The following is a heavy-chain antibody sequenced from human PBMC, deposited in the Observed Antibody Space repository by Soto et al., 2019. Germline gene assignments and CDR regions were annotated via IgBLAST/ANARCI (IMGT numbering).Heavy chain of an antibody. Sequence: GGSLRLSCAASGFTFSSYAMSWVRQAPGKGLEWVSAISGSGGSTYYADSVKGRFTISRDNSKNTLYLQMNSLRAEDTAVYYCAKDLDYDYVWGPYGMDVWGQGTTVTVSS. CDR1: GFTFSSYA. D-gene: IGHD3-16*01. J-gene: IGHJ6*02. V-gene: IGHV3-23*01. CDR2: ISGSGGST. CDR3: AKDLDYDYVWGPYGMDV.